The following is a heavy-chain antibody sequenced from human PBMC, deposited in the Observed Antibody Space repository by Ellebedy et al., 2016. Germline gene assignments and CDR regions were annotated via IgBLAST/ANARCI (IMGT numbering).Heavy chain of an antibody. D-gene: IGHD3-9*01. V-gene: IGHV3-33*01. CDR3: ARETGSITMNWFDP. CDR2: IWNDGSHQ. J-gene: IGHJ5*02. Sequence: GGSLRLSXAASGFTFGSYGMYWVRQAPGKGLNWVAAIWNDGSHQYYADSVKGRFTISRDNSKKTLFLQMSSLRAEDTAVYYCARETGSITMNWFDPWGQGTLVTVSS. CDR1: GFTFGSYG.